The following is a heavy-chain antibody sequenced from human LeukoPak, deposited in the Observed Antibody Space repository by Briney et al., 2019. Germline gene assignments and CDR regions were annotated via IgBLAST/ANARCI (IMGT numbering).Heavy chain of an antibody. Sequence: GGSLRLSCAASGFTFSSYSMNWVRQAPGKGLEWVSAISASGGSTYYADSVKDRFTISRDNSKNTLYLQMNSLRAEDTAVYYCARAMYSANYYYYGMDVWGQGTTVTVSS. CDR1: GFTFSSYS. CDR2: ISASGGST. CDR3: ARAMYSANYYYYGMDV. D-gene: IGHD1-26*01. J-gene: IGHJ6*02. V-gene: IGHV3-23*01.